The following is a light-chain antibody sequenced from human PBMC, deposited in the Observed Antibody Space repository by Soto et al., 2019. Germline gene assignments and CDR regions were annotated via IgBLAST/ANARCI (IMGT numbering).Light chain of an antibody. V-gene: IGKV1-39*01. CDR1: ETISTF. CDR3: QQSYSTSPIT. J-gene: IGKJ5*01. Sequence: DIQMTQSPSSLSASVGDRVTMTCRASETISTFLNWYQHKPGKAPKLLIYAASRLQSGVPSRFSGSGSGTDFTLTIIGLQPEDFASYYCQQSYSTSPITFGQGTRLEI. CDR2: AAS.